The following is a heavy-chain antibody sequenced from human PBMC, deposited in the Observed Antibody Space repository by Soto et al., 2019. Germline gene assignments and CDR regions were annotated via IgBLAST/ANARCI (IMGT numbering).Heavy chain of an antibody. D-gene: IGHD6-19*01. CDR2: INPNSGGT. CDR3: ARVWAVAGTGGALDY. V-gene: IGHV1-2*02. CDR1: GYTFTGYY. J-gene: IGHJ4*02. Sequence: ASVKVSCKASGYTFTGYYMHWVRHAPGQGLEWMGWINPNSGGTNYAQKFQGRVTMTRDTSISTAYMELSRLRSDETAVYYCARVWAVAGTGGALDYWGQGTLVTVSS.